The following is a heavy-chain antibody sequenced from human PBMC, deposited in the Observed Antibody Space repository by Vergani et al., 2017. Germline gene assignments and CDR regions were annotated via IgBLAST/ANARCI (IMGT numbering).Heavy chain of an antibody. Sequence: QVQLQESGPGLVKPSQTLSLTCTVSGGSISSGDYYWSWIRQPPGKGLEWIGYNYYSGSTYYNPSLKSRVTISVDTSKNQLSLKLTSVTAADTAVYFCARAGLPFYAFYMDVWGKGITVTVSS. J-gene: IGHJ6*03. CDR3: ARAGLPFYAFYMDV. V-gene: IGHV4-31*03. CDR2: NYYSGST. CDR1: GGSISSGDYY. D-gene: IGHD2/OR15-2a*01.